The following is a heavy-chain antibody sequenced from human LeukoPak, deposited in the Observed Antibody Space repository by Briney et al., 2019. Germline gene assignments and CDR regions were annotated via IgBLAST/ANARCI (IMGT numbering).Heavy chain of an antibody. V-gene: IGHV4-61*02. CDR3: ARDSGYSRSWYEGNYFDY. CDR2: VDTSGST. CDR1: GGSLSTGSYY. D-gene: IGHD6-13*01. J-gene: IGHJ4*02. Sequence: SQTLSLTCTVSGGSLSTGSYYWSWIRQPAGRGLEWIWRVDTSGSTNNTPCPERRVPLSRDTSQNPCSRKVSSLTAPHTVVSYCARDSGYSRSWYEGNYFDYWGQGTLVTVSS.